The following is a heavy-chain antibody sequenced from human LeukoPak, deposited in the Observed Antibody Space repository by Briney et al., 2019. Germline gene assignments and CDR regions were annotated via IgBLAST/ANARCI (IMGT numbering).Heavy chain of an antibody. CDR1: GFTFSIYS. V-gene: IGHV3-48*02. CDR2: IGGTHSNI. Sequence: GGSLRLSCAASGFTFSIYSMYWVRQAPGKGLEWVSYIGGTHSNICYADSVKGRFTISRDDAKNSLYLQMNSLRDEDTAVYYCARDRDYAFDSWGQGTLVTVSS. CDR3: ARDRDYAFDS. J-gene: IGHJ4*02. D-gene: IGHD4-17*01.